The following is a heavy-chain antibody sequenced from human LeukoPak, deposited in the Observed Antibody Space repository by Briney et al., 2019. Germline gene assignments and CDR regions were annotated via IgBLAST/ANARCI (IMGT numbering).Heavy chain of an antibody. D-gene: IGHD3-3*01. J-gene: IGHJ4*02. V-gene: IGHV3-7*01. Sequence: GGSLRLSCAASGFTFSSYWMSWVRQAPGKGLEWVANIKEDGSEKYFVDSVKGRFTISRDSAKNSLYLQMNSLRAEDTAVYYCARVSFWSGYLGYYFDYWGQGTLVTVSS. CDR3: ARVSFWSGYLGYYFDY. CDR1: GFTFSSYW. CDR2: IKEDGSEK.